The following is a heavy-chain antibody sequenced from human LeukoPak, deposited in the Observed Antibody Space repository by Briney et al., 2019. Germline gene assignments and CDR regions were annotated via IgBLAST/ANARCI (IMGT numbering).Heavy chain of an antibody. J-gene: IGHJ5*02. V-gene: IGHV4-38-2*02. CDR1: GYSITTGYY. D-gene: IGHD3-16*01. Sequence: SETLSLTCSVSGYSITTGYYWVWIRQPPGRGLEWIATAFQRGTTYHNPSLRSRVTISVDTAKNQFSLSLSSVTAADSAIYYCARAIRVLGPFRHNWFDPWGQGTLVTVSS. CDR2: AFQRGTT. CDR3: ARAIRVLGPFRHNWFDP.